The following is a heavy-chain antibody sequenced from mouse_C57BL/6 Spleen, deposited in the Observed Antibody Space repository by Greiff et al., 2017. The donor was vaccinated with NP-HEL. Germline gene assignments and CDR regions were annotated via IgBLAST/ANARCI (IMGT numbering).Heavy chain of an antibody. V-gene: IGHV1-64*01. D-gene: IGHD1-1*01. J-gene: IGHJ4*01. CDR2: IHPNSGST. CDR3: ARSRTRSSYDAMDY. CDR1: GYTFTSYW. Sequence: QVQLQQSGAELVKPGASVKLSCKASGYTFTSYWMHWVKQRPGQGLEWIGMIHPNSGSTNYNEKFKSKATLTVDKSSSTAYMQLSSLTSEDSAVYYCARSRTRSSYDAMDYWGQGTSVTVSS.